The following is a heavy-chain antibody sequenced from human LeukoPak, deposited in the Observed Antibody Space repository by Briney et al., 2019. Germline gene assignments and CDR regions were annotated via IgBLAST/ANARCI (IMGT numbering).Heavy chain of an antibody. CDR2: ISSSSSYI. CDR3: AREVIAAAGTLNWFDP. D-gene: IGHD6-13*01. Sequence: PGGSLRLSCAASGFTFSSYSMNWVRQAPGKGLEWVSSISSSSSYIYYADSVKGRFTTSRDNAKNSLYLQMNSLRAEDTAVYYCAREVIAAAGTLNWFDPWGQGTLVTVSS. V-gene: IGHV3-21*01. CDR1: GFTFSSYS. J-gene: IGHJ5*02.